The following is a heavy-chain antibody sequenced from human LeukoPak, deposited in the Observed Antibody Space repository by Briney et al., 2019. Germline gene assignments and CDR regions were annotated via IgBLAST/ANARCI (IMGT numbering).Heavy chain of an antibody. J-gene: IGHJ3*02. D-gene: IGHD5-18*01. CDR1: GFTFSSCA. Sequence: GGSLRLSCAASGFTFSSCAMHWVRQAPGKGLEWVAVISYDGNNKYYADSVKGRLIISRDNSKNTVYLQMSSLRAEDTAVYFCARDPKGGFSYGWGAFDIWGQGTMVTVSS. CDR2: ISYDGNNK. CDR3: ARDPKGGFSYGWGAFDI. V-gene: IGHV3-30*04.